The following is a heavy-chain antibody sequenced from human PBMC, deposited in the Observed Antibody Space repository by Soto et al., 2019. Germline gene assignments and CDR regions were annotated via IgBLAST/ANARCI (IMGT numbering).Heavy chain of an antibody. Sequence: TLSLTCVISGDSVSSNSAAWNWIRQSPSRGLEWLGRTYYRSRWYNDYAVSVRSRITVNADTSKNQFSLHLNSVTPEDTAVYHCAGTSSLQWYYMDVWDKGTTVTAP. CDR2: TYYRSRWYN. CDR3: AGTSSLQWYYMDV. V-gene: IGHV6-1*01. J-gene: IGHJ6*03. CDR1: GDSVSSNSAA. D-gene: IGHD1-7*01.